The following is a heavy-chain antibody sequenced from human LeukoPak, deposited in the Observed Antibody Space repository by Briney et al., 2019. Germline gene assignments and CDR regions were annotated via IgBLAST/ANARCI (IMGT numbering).Heavy chain of an antibody. CDR1: SYSINSGYN. Sequence: SETLSLTCAVSSYSINSGYNWGWIRQPPGKALEWIGGIYQSGSTYYQSGSTYYNPSLKSRVTISVDTSKNQFSLNLNSVTAADTAVYYCARASGDYNYYYMDVWGKGTTVTVSS. D-gene: IGHD4-17*01. V-gene: IGHV4-38-2*01. J-gene: IGHJ6*03. CDR3: ARASGDYNYYYMDV. CDR2: IYQSGSTYYQSGST.